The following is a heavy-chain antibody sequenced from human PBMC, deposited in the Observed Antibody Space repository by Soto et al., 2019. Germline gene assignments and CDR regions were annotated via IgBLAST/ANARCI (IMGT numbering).Heavy chain of an antibody. CDR2: IIPTFGTA. D-gene: IGHD4-17*01. J-gene: IGHJ4*02. CDR1: GGTFSSYA. Sequence: GASVKVSCKASGGTFSSYAISWVRQAPGQGLEWMGGIIPTFGTANYAQKFQGRVTITADESTSTAYMELSSLRSEDTAVYYCARGRYGDYVIDYWGQGTLVTVSS. V-gene: IGHV1-69*13. CDR3: ARGRYGDYVIDY.